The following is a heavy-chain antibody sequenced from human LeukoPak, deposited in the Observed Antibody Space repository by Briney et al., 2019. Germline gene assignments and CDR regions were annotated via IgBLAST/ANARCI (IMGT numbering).Heavy chain of an antibody. CDR1: GFPASTTY. CDR3: ARDPPPWGWFGELSGY. Sequence: GGSLSLSWAAPGFPASTTYISWARKPPGKGLKWAQVIYSGGSTYYADSVKGRFTISRDNSKNTLYLQMNSLRAEDTAVYYCARDPPPWGWFGELSGYWGQGTLVTVSS. J-gene: IGHJ4*02. CDR2: IYSGGST. D-gene: IGHD3-10*01. V-gene: IGHV3-66*01.